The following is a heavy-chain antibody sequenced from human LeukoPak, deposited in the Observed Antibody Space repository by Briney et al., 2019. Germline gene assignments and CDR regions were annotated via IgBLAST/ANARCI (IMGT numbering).Heavy chain of an antibody. CDR1: GFNFGSDA. CDR2: IWHDGSND. CDR3: ARDPSGSGWSLNY. J-gene: IGHJ4*02. V-gene: IGHV3-33*01. Sequence: GGSLRLSCTASGFNFGSDAMHWVRQAPGKGLEWVAFIWHDGSNDHYADSVKGRFTISRDNSKNTVCLQMNSLRVEDTAVYYCARDPSGSGWSLNYWGQGTLVTVSS. D-gene: IGHD6-19*01.